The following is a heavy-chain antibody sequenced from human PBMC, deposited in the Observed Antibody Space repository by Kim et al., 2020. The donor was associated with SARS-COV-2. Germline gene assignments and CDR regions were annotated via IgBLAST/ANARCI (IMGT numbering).Heavy chain of an antibody. D-gene: IGHD2-2*01. V-gene: IGHV3-33*01. CDR3: ARDQLLRYEYYVDY. CDR1: GFTFSSYG. Sequence: GGSLRLSCAASGFTFSSYGMHWVRQAPGKGLEWVAVIWYDGSNKYYADSVKGRFTISRDNSKNTLYLQMNSLRAEDTAVYYCARDQLLRYEYYVDYWGQGTLVTVSS. CDR2: IWYDGSNK. J-gene: IGHJ4*02.